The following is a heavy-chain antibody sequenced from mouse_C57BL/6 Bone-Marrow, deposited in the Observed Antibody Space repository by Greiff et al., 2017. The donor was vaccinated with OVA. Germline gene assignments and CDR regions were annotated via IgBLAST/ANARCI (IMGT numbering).Heavy chain of an antibody. V-gene: IGHV5-17*01. D-gene: IGHD1-1*01. J-gene: IGHJ1*03. CDR2: ISSGSSTI. Sequence: EVKVVESGGGLVKPGGSLKLSCAASGFTFSDYGMHWVRQAPEKGLEWVAYISSGSSTIYYADTVKGRFTISRDNAKNTLFLQMTSLRSEDTAMYYCARPTGSSSHWYFDVWGTGTTVTVSS. CDR3: ARPTGSSSHWYFDV. CDR1: GFTFSDYG.